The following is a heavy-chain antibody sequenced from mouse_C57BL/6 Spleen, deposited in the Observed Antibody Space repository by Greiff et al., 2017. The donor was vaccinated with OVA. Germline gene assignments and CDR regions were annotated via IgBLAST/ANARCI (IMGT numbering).Heavy chain of an antibody. D-gene: IGHD1-1*01. CDR3: AKEENYYGSSYDAMDN. CDR2: IWRGGST. Sequence: VQLQESGPGLVQPSQSLSITCTVSGFSLTSYGVHWVRQSPGKGLEWLGVIWRGGSTDYNAAFMSRLSITKDNSKSQVFFKMNSLQADDTAIYYCAKEENYYGSSYDAMDNWGQGTSVTVSS. V-gene: IGHV2-5*01. J-gene: IGHJ4*01. CDR1: GFSLTSYG.